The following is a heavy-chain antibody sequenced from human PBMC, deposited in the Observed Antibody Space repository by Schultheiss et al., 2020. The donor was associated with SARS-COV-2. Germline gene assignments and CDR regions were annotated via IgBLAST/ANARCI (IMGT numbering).Heavy chain of an antibody. Sequence: SETLSLTCTVSGGSISSYYWSWIRQPPGKWLEWIGSIYHSGSTYYNPSLKSRVTISVDRSKNQFSLKLSSVTAADTAVYYCARGGPRTTLNYWGQGTLVTVSS. V-gene: IGHV4-59*12. CDR2: IYHSGST. CDR3: ARGGPRTTLNY. D-gene: IGHD4-17*01. CDR1: GGSISSYY. J-gene: IGHJ4*02.